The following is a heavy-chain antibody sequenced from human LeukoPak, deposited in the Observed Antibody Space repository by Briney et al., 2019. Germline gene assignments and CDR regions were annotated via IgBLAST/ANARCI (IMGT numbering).Heavy chain of an antibody. J-gene: IGHJ4*02. CDR1: GGSISSSSGYY. CDR2: IDYSGGT. CDR3: ARLSPRCCDY. D-gene: IGHD4/OR15-4a*01. Sequence: PSETLSLTCAVSGGSISSSSGYYWGWIRQPPGKGLEWIGSIDYSGGTYYNPSLKSRLSISVDTSKNQFSLRLSSVTAADTAVYYCARLSPRCCDYWGQGTLVTVSS. V-gene: IGHV4-39*01.